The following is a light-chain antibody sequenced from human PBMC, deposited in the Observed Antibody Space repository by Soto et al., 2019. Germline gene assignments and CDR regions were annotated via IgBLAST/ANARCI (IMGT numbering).Light chain of an antibody. CDR3: QQYNSYSRT. CDR1: QSISSW. J-gene: IGKJ1*01. Sequence: DIQMTQSPSTLSASVGDRVTIPCRASQSISSWLAWYQQKPGKAPKLLIYKASSLESGVPSRFSGSGSGTEFTLTISSLQPDDFATYYCQQYNSYSRTFGRGTKVDNK. V-gene: IGKV1-5*03. CDR2: KAS.